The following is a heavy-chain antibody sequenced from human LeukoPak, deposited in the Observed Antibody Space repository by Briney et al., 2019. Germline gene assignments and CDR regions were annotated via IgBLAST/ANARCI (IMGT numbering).Heavy chain of an antibody. V-gene: IGHV4-39*07. CDR3: ARIEYYYGSGSYSIVYNWFDP. D-gene: IGHD3-10*01. Sequence: PSETLPLTCTVSGDSISSSSYYWGWIRQPPGKGLEWIGSIYYSGSTYYNPPLRSRVTISIDTSKNHFSLNLSSVTAADTAVYYCARIEYYYGSGSYSIVYNWFDPWGQGTLVTVSS. CDR1: GDSISSSSYY. CDR2: IYYSGST. J-gene: IGHJ5*02.